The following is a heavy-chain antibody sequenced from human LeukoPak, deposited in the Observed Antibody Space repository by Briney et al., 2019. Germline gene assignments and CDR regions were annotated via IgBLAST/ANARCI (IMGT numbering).Heavy chain of an antibody. D-gene: IGHD3-3*02. J-gene: IGHJ4*02. CDR2: INPNSGLT. Sequence: ASVKVSCKASGYTFTGYYMNWVRQAPGQGLEWMGRINPNSGLTNYAQNFQGRVNMTRHKSLTTATMDLSRPISEHPTRQSCARVISPQAYWGQGTLVTVSS. CDR1: GYTFTGYY. CDR3: ARVISPQAY. V-gene: IGHV1-2*06.